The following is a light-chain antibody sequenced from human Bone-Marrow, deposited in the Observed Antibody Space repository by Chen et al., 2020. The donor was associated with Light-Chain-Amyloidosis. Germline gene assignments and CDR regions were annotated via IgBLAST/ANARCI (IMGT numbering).Light chain of an antibody. CDR2: DNN. J-gene: IGLJ7*01. CDR1: SSNIGNNY. V-gene: IGLV1-51*01. CDR3: GTWDSSLGAAV. Sequence: QSVLTQPPSVSAAPGQKVTISCSGSSSNIGNNYVSWYQQLPGTAPKLLIYDNNKRPSGIPGRFAGSKSGTSATLGITGLQTGDEADYYCGTWDSSLGAAVFGGGTQLTVL.